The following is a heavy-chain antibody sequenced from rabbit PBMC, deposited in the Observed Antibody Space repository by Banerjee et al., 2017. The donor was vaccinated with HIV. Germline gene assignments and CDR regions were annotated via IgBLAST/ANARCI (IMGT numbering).Heavy chain of an antibody. CDR1: GFDFSSNA. D-gene: IGHD4-2*01. Sequence: QEQLEESGGDLVKPGASLTLTCTASGFDFSSNAMCWVRQAPGKGPEWIACIYNGNSGSTYYASWAKGRFTISKTSSTTVTLQMTSLTAADTATYFCARSYGGTGWNFDLWGQGTLVTVS. V-gene: IGHV1S45*01. CDR2: IYNGNSGST. J-gene: IGHJ4*01. CDR3: ARSYGGTGWNFDL.